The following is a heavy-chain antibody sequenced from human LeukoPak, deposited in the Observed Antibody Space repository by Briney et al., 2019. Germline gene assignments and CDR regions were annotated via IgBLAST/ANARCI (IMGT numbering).Heavy chain of an antibody. CDR1: GYTFTGYY. CDR3: ARDLGSGSYYNNWFDP. J-gene: IGHJ5*02. CDR2: INPNSGGT. Sequence: GASVKVSCKASGYTFTGYYMHWVRQAPGQGLEWMGWINPNSGGTNYAQKFQGRVTMTRDTSISTAYMELSRLRSDDTAVYYCARDLGSGSYYNNWFDPWGQGTLVTVSS. V-gene: IGHV1-2*02. D-gene: IGHD3-10*01.